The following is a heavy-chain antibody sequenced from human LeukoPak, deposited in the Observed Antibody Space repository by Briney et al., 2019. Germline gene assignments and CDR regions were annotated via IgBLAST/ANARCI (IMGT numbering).Heavy chain of an antibody. CDR1: GFTFDIYG. Sequence: PGGSLRLSCAASGFTFDIYGMNWIRQAPGKGLEWVSHISSGSSPKYYADSVRGRFTISRDNAKKSLYLQMNRLRVEDTAVYYCARGDDGAYWGQGTQVIVSS. CDR3: ARGDDGAY. J-gene: IGHJ4*02. D-gene: IGHD3-16*01. CDR2: ISSGSSPK. V-gene: IGHV3-48*04.